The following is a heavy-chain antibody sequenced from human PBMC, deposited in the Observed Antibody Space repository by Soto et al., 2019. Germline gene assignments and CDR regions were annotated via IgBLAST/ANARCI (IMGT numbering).Heavy chain of an antibody. D-gene: IGHD4-17*01. V-gene: IGHV4-39*02. CDR2: IYYSGST. J-gene: IGHJ4*02. Sequence: SETLSLTCTVSGGSISSSSYYWGWIRQPPGKGLEWIGSIYYSGSTYYNPSLKSRVTISVDTSKNQFSLKLSSVTAADTAVYYCAREGDYRLSEDDYWGQGTLVTVSS. CDR1: GGSISSSSYY. CDR3: AREGDYRLSEDDY.